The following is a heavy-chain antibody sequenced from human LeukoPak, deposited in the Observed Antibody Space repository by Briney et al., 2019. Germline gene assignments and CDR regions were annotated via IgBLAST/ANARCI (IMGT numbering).Heavy chain of an antibody. CDR3: AREFDDSSGYLRDNAFDI. Sequence: SETLSLTCTVSGGSISSSSYYWGWIRQPPGKGPEWIGYIYYSGSTNYNPSLKSRVTISVDTSKNQFSLKLSSVTAADTAVYYCAREFDDSSGYLRDNAFDIWGQGTMVTVSS. J-gene: IGHJ3*02. V-gene: IGHV4-61*01. CDR2: IYYSGST. D-gene: IGHD3-22*01. CDR1: GGSISSSSYY.